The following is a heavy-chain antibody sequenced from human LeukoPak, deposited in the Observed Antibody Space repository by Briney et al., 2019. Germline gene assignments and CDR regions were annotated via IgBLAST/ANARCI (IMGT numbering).Heavy chain of an antibody. D-gene: IGHD3-10*01. J-gene: IGHJ4*02. V-gene: IGHV3-30*02. CDR1: GFTFSSYG. CDR2: IRYDGSNK. Sequence: PGGSLRLSCAASGFTFSSYGMHWVRQAPGKGLEWVAFIRYDGSNKYYADSVKGRFTISRDNSKNTLYLQMNSLRAEDTAVYYCASQAGRYDYYGSGSYYQGPFDYWGQGTLVTVSS. CDR3: ASQAGRYDYYGSGSYYQGPFDY.